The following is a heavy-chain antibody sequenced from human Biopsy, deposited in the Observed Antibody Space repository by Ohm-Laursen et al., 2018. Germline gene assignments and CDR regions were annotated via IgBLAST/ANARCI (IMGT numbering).Heavy chain of an antibody. CDR3: ARDRGYYSDRTVPGYFDL. V-gene: IGHV4-59*01. CDR2: VYYTGST. J-gene: IGHJ2*01. CDR1: GDSISSYY. Sequence: SETLSLTWIVSGDSISSYYWSWIRQPPGKGLQWIGYVYYTGSTDYNPSLQSRVTISVDTSKNHFSLRLRSVTPADTAIYYCARDRGYYSDRTVPGYFDLWGHGTLVTVSS. D-gene: IGHD3-22*01.